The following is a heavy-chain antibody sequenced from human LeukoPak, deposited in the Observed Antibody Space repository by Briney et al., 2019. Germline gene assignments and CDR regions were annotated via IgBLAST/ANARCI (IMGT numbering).Heavy chain of an antibody. Sequence: SVKVSCKASGGTFSSYAISWVRQAPVQGLEWMGGIIPIFGTANYAQKFQGRVTITADESTSTAYMELSSLRSEDTAVYYCASAAERDYVADYWGQGTLVTVSS. V-gene: IGHV1-69*13. CDR1: GGTFSSYA. CDR3: ASAAERDYVADY. CDR2: IIPIFGTA. D-gene: IGHD4-17*01. J-gene: IGHJ4*02.